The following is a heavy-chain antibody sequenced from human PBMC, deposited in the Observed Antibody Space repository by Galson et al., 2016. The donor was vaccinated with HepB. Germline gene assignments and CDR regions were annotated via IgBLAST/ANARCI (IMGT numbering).Heavy chain of an antibody. J-gene: IGHJ6*02. CDR3: AKGGGAYYYYFGMDV. CDR1: GYTFTSFD. CDR2: MNPNSGNT. V-gene: IGHV1-8*01. D-gene: IGHD1-26*01. Sequence: SVKVSCKASGYTFTSFDIIWVRQATGQGLEWMGWMNPNSGNTGYAQKFQGRVTMTRNTSINAAYMELSSLRSEYTAVYYCAKGGGAYYYYFGMDVWGQGTTVIVSS.